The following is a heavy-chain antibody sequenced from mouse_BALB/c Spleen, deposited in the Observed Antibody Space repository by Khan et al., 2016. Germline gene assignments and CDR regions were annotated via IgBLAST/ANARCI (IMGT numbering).Heavy chain of an antibody. CDR2: TSSGGDFT. Sequence: EVELVESGRGLVKPGGSLKLSSAAAGFAFSRYDMSWARQTAEKRLELVAFTSSGGDFTYYPATLNGRFTVSRDNSNKTLYLQMSSLSSDDIAFHTCARQGLPNWYFDVCGTGTTVA. D-gene: IGHD2-4*01. J-gene: IGHJ1*03. CDR1: GFAFSRYD. V-gene: IGHV5-12-1*01. CDR3: ARQGLPNWYFDV.